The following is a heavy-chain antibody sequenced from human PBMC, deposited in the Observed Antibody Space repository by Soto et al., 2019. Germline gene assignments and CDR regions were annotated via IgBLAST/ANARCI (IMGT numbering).Heavy chain of an antibody. V-gene: IGHV1-2*02. D-gene: IGHD2-15*01. Sequence: SLRQAPGQGLEWMGWINPNSGGTNYAQKFQGRVTMTRDTSISTAYMELSRLRSDDTAVYYCIVVVAAYFDYWGQGTLVTVSS. CDR2: INPNSGGT. J-gene: IGHJ4*02. CDR3: IVVVAAYFDY.